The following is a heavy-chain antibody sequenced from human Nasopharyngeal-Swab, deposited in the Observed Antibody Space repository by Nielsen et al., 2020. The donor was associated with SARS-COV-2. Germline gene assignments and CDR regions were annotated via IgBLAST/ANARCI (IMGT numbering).Heavy chain of an antibody. CDR3: ARDYCGGDCFPDS. CDR2: INPNSGGT. V-gene: IGHV1-2*06. CDR1: EYTFTDYY. Sequence: ASVKVSCKASEYTFTDYYMHWVRQAPGQGLEWMGRINPNSGGTNSAQKFQGRVTMTRDTSISTAYMELSRLRSDDTAVYYCARDYCGGDCFPDSWGQGTLVTVSS. D-gene: IGHD2-21*02. J-gene: IGHJ4*02.